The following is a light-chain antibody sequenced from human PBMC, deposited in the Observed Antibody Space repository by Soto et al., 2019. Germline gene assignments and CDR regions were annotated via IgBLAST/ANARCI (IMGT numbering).Light chain of an antibody. J-gene: IGKJ4*01. CDR1: QSISNY. V-gene: IGKV1-39*01. Sequence: DIQMTQSPSSLSASVGDRVTITCRASQSISNYLNWYQQKPGRAPNLLIYGASSLQGGVPSRFSGSGSGTDFTLTISSLQHEDSETYYCQQVERSHLTLGGGTKVDIK. CDR2: GAS. CDR3: QQVERSHLT.